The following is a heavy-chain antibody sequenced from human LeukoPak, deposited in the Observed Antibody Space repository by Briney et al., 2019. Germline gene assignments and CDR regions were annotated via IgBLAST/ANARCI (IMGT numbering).Heavy chain of an antibody. Sequence: GGFLRLSCAASGFTFDDYAMHWVRQAPGKGLEWVSGISWNSDSISYADSVKGRFTISRDNAKNSLYLQMNSLRAEDTALYYCAKEGWLIWGQGTLVTVSS. V-gene: IGHV3-9*01. CDR1: GFTFDDYA. J-gene: IGHJ4*02. CDR3: AKEGWLI. CDR2: ISWNSDSI. D-gene: IGHD6-19*01.